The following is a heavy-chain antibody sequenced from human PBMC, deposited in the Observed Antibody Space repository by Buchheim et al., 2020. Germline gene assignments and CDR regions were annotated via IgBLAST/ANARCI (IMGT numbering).Heavy chain of an antibody. CDR2: INHSGST. D-gene: IGHD3-3*01. J-gene: IGHJ4*02. CDR3: ARRITIFGVVIKGYYFDY. Sequence: QVQLQQWGAGLLKPSETLSLTCAVYGGSFSGYYWSWIRQPPGKGLEWIGEINHSGSTNYNPSLKSRVTISLETSKNQFSLQLSSVTAADTAVYYCARRITIFGVVIKGYYFDYWGQGTL. V-gene: IGHV4-34*01. CDR1: GGSFSGYY.